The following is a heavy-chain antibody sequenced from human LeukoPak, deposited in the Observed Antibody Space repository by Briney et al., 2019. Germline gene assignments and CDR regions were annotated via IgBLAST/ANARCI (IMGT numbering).Heavy chain of an antibody. Sequence: GGSLRLSCAASGFTFSNAYMSWVRQAPGKGLEWVGRIKGKSDGGTTDYAAPVKGRFTLSRDDSKNTLYLQMISLKTEDTAVYYCTQGYDYWGQGTLVTVSS. D-gene: IGHD6-13*01. J-gene: IGHJ4*02. V-gene: IGHV3-15*01. CDR3: TQGYDY. CDR2: IKGKSDGGTT. CDR1: GFTFSNAY.